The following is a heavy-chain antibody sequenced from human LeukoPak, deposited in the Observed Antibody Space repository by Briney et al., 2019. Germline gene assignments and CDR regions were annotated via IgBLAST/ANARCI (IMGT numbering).Heavy chain of an antibody. J-gene: IGHJ6*02. CDR2: IWYDGSKK. D-gene: IGHD6-13*01. CDR1: GFSFSSYG. CDR3: AKEGAAAGTFYYYYGMDV. Sequence: GGSLRLSCAASGFSFSSYGMHWVRQAPGKGLEWVAVIWYDGSKKYYADSVKGRFTISRDNSKNTLYLQMNSLRAEDTAVYYCAKEGAAAGTFYYYYGMDVWGQGTTVTVSS. V-gene: IGHV3-33*06.